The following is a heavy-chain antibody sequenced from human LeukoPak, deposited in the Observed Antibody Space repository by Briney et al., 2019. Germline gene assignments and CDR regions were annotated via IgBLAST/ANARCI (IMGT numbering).Heavy chain of an antibody. CDR3: ARGRDIVVVPAAIEYNWFDP. Sequence: SETLSLTCTVSGGSISSSSYYWGWIRQPPGKGLEWIGSIYYSGSTYYNPSLKSRVTISVDTSKNQFSLKLSSVTAADTAVYYCARGRDIVVVPAAIEYNWFDPWGQGTLVTVSS. CDR2: IYYSGST. J-gene: IGHJ5*02. V-gene: IGHV4-39*01. D-gene: IGHD2-2*01. CDR1: GGSISSSSYY.